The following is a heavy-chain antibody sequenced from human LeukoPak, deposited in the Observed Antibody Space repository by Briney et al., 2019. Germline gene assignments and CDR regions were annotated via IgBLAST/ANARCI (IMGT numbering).Heavy chain of an antibody. Sequence: GGSLRLSCAASGFTFSDYYMSWIRQAPGKGLEWVSYISSSGSTIYYADSVKGRFTISRDNAKNSLYLQMNSLRAEDTAVYYCARGGEIGDVAVAGQEDGYYLDYWGQGTLVTVSS. CDR3: ARGGEIGDVAVAGQEDGYYLDY. CDR1: GFTFSDYY. V-gene: IGHV3-11*04. CDR2: ISSSGSTI. D-gene: IGHD6-13*01. J-gene: IGHJ4*02.